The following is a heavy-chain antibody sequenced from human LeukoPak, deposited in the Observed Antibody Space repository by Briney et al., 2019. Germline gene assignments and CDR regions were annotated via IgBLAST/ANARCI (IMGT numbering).Heavy chain of an antibody. CDR3: ARDPLLRYSDWLRGAFDI. CDR1: GYTFTSYA. Sequence: ASVKVSCRASGYTFTSYAMNWVRQAPGQGLEWMGWINPNTGNPTYAQGFTGRFVFSLDTSVSTTYLQISSLKAEDTAVYYCARDPLLRYSDWLRGAFDIWGQGTMVTVSS. D-gene: IGHD3-9*01. J-gene: IGHJ3*02. V-gene: IGHV7-4-1*02. CDR2: INPNTGNP.